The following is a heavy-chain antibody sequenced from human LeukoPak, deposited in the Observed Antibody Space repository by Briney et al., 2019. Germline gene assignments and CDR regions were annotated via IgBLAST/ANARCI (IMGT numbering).Heavy chain of an antibody. CDR2: IIPIFGTA. J-gene: IGHJ6*03. Sequence: GASVKVSCKASGGTFSSYAISWVRQAPGQGLEWMGGIIPIFGTANYAQKFQGRVTITTDESTSTAYMELSSLRSEDTAVYYCASERRDYDFWSGYSFYYYYMDVWGKGTTVTVSS. CDR1: GGTFSSYA. CDR3: ASERRDYDFWSGYSFYYYYMDV. D-gene: IGHD3-3*01. V-gene: IGHV1-69*05.